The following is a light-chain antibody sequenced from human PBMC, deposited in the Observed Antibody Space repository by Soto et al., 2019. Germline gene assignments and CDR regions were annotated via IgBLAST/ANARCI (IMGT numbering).Light chain of an antibody. V-gene: IGLV1-47*01. CDR3: AAWDDSLNGVV. Sequence: QSVLTQPPSASGTPGQRVTISCSGSSSNIGGHYVYWYQHLPGAAPKLLIYKNNQRPSGVPDRFSGSKSGTSASLAISGLQSEDEADYYCAAWDDSLNGVVFGGGTKVTVL. J-gene: IGLJ2*01. CDR2: KNN. CDR1: SSNIGGHY.